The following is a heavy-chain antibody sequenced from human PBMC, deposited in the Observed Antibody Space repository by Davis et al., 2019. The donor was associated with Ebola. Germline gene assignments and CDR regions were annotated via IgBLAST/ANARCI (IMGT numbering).Heavy chain of an antibody. J-gene: IGHJ6*04. D-gene: IGHD3-16*01. V-gene: IGHV1-8*01. CDR2: MNPNSGNT. CDR1: GYTFISYD. Sequence: AASVKVSCKASGYTFISYDIHWVRQAAGQGLEWMGWMNPNSGNTGYAPKFQGRVTMTRDTSISTAYMELSSLRSEDTAVYYCARDLPLGAGMDVWGKGTTVTVSS. CDR3: ARDLPLGAGMDV.